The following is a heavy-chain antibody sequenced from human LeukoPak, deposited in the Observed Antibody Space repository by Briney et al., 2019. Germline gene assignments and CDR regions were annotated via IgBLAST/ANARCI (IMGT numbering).Heavy chain of an antibody. CDR2: ISTGGSPT. CDR1: GFTVSNNY. V-gene: IGHV3-66*01. Sequence: GGSLRLSCAASGFTVSNNYMSWVRQAPGKGLEWVSSISTGGSPTLYSDSVKGRFTISRDNSKNTLYLQMNSLRAEDTAVYYCAKADEMNMDYWGQGTLVTVSS. CDR3: AKADEMNMDY. D-gene: IGHD2/OR15-2a*01. J-gene: IGHJ4*02.